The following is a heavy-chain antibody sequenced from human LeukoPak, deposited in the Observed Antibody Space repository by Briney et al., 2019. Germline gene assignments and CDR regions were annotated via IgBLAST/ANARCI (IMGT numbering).Heavy chain of an antibody. D-gene: IGHD1-1*01. V-gene: IGHV4-39*01. CDR2: IYYSGST. Sequence: YPSETLSLTCTVSGGSISSSSYYWGWIRQPPGKGLEWIGTIYYSGSTYYNPSLKSRVTISVDTSKNQFSLKLSSVTAADTAVYYCARGVRTGTTNDYYYGMDVWGQGTTVTVSS. CDR3: ARGVRTGTTNDYYYGMDV. J-gene: IGHJ6*02. CDR1: GGSISSSSYY.